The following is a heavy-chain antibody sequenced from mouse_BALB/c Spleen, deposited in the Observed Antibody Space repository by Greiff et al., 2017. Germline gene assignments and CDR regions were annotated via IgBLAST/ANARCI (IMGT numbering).Heavy chain of an antibody. D-gene: IGHD1-1*01. CDR2: ISSGGST. CDR3: ARGGEYGSSYWYFDV. V-gene: IGHV5-6-5*01. Sequence: EVKLVESGGGLVKPGGSLKLSCAASGFTFSSYAMSWVRQTPEKRLEWVASISSGGSTYYPDSVKGRFTISRDNARNILYLQMSSLRSEDTAMYYCARGGEYGSSYWYFDVWGAGTTVTVSS. CDR1: GFTFSSYA. J-gene: IGHJ1*01.